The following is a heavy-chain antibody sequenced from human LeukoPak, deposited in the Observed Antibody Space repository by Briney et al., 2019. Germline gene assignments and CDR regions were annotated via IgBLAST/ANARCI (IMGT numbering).Heavy chain of an antibody. CDR2: IYYSGST. V-gene: IGHV4-59*01. J-gene: IGHJ4*02. CDR3: ARDGPNYDSSAIPPT. D-gene: IGHD3-22*01. CDR1: GGSISSYY. Sequence: SETLSLTCTVSGGSISSYYWSWIRQPPGKGLEWIGYIYYSGSTNYNPSLKSRVTISVDTSKNQFSLKLSSVIAADTAVYYCARDGPNYDSSAIPPTWGQGTLVTVSS.